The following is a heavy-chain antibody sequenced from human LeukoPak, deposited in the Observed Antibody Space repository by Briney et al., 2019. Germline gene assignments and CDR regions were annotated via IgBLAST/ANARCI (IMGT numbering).Heavy chain of an antibody. Sequence: PGGSLRLSCAASGFTFSSYAMSWVRQAPGKGLEWVSAISGSGGSTYYADSVKGRFTISRDNSKNTLYLQMNSLRAEDTAVYYCAKDPSQTGTTYMDVWGKGTTVTVSS. CDR2: ISGSGGST. J-gene: IGHJ6*03. V-gene: IGHV3-23*01. CDR1: GFTFSSYA. D-gene: IGHD1-14*01. CDR3: AKDPSQTGTTYMDV.